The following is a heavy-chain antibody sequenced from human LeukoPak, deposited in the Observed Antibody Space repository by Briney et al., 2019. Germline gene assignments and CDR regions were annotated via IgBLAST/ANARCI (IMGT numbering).Heavy chain of an antibody. J-gene: IGHJ4*02. CDR2: IDWDDDK. Sequence: ESGPALVKPTQTLTLTCTFSGFSLSTSGMSVSWIRQPPGKALEWLARIDWDDDKFYSTSLKTRLTISKDTSKNQVVLTVTNMDPVDTATYYCARTLANWGLYFDYWGQGTLVTVSS. V-gene: IGHV2-70*17. D-gene: IGHD7-27*01. CDR1: GFSLSTSGMS. CDR3: ARTLANWGLYFDY.